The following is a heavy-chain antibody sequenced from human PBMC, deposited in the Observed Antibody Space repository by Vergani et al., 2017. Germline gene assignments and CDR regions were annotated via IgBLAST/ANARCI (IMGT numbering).Heavy chain of an antibody. D-gene: IGHD2-15*01. J-gene: IGHJ4*02. Sequence: QLQLQESGSGLVKPSQTLSLTCAVSGGSISSGGYSWSWIRQPPGKGLEWIGYIYHSGSTYYNPSLKSRVTISGDRSKNQFSLKLSSVTAAYTAVYYCASQAPLGYCSGGSCYYFDYWGQGTLVTVSS. V-gene: IGHV4-30-2*01. CDR1: GGSISSGGYS. CDR3: ASQAPLGYCSGGSCYYFDY. CDR2: IYHSGST.